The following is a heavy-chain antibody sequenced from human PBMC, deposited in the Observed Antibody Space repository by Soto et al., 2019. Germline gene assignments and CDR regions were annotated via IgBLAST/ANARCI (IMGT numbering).Heavy chain of an antibody. CDR1: GFTFSDYY. V-gene: IGHV3-11*01. CDR2: IGTRGNTK. CDR3: ARDGTEYYGVYYDY. J-gene: IGHJ4*02. D-gene: IGHD4-17*01. Sequence: SGGSLRLSCATSGFTFSDYYMSWIRQAPGKGLEWVSYIGTRGNTKYYADSVRGRFTISRDNAKNSLYLQMNSLRADDTAVYYCARDGTEYYGVYYDYWGQGIPVTVSS.